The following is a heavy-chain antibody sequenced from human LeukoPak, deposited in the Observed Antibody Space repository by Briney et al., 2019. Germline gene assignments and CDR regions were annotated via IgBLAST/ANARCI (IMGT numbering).Heavy chain of an antibody. CDR1: GYTFTGYY. D-gene: IGHD6-19*01. V-gene: IGHV1-2*02. Sequence: ASVKVSCKASGYTFTGYYMHWVRQAPGQGLEWMGWINPNSGGTNYAQKFQGRVTMTRDTSISTAYMELSRLRSDDTAVYYCARSDGWSPYYFDYWGQGTLVTVSS. J-gene: IGHJ4*02. CDR2: INPNSGGT. CDR3: ARSDGWSPYYFDY.